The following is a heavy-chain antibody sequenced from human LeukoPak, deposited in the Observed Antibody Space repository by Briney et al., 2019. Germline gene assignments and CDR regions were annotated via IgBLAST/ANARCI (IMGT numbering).Heavy chain of an antibody. Sequence: SETLSLTCTVSGGSISSSSYYWGWIRQPPGKGLEWIGSIYYGGSTYYNPSLKSRVTISVDTSKNQFSLKLSSVTAADTAVYYCASWSGYYSGWFDPWGQGTLVTVSS. V-gene: IGHV4-39*01. D-gene: IGHD3-3*01. CDR1: GGSISSSSYY. J-gene: IGHJ5*02. CDR3: ASWSGYYSGWFDP. CDR2: IYYGGST.